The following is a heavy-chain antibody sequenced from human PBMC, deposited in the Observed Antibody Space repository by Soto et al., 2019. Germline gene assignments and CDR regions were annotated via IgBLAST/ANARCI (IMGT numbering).Heavy chain of an antibody. CDR3: ARDGSGPFGY. Sequence: PGGSLRLSCAASGFSVSNNHMSWVRQAPGKVLEWVSLIHIDGNTYYTDAVKGRFTISRDYSKNTLFLQMNNLRAEDTALYYCARDGSGPFGYWGQGTQVTVSS. V-gene: IGHV3-53*01. D-gene: IGHD2-15*01. CDR2: IHIDGNT. CDR1: GFSVSNNH. J-gene: IGHJ4*02.